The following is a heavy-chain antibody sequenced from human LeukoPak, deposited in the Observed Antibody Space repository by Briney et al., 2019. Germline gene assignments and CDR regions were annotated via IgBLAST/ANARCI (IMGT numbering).Heavy chain of an antibody. D-gene: IGHD6-13*01. V-gene: IGHV4-38-2*02. CDR1: GYSINSGYY. J-gene: IGHJ4*02. Sequence: SETLSLTCTVSGYSINSGYYWSWIRQPPGKRLEWIGSIYYSGSTYSNPTLKSRLTISVDTSKNQISLNLTSVTAADTAVYYCVSRTAAGSPLDYWGQGSLVTVSS. CDR3: VSRTAAGSPLDY. CDR2: IYYSGST.